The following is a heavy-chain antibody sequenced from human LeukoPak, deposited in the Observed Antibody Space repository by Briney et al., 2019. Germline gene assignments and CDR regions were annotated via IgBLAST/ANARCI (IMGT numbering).Heavy chain of an antibody. D-gene: IGHD3-16*02. J-gene: IGHJ4*02. Sequence: SVKVTCKASGGTFSSYAISWVRQAPGQGLEWMGGIIPIFGTANYAQKFQGRVTITTDESTSTAYMELSSLRSEDTAVYYCARVGLRLGELSSLPIYYFDYWGQGTLVTVSS. CDR3: ARVGLRLGELSSLPIYYFDY. CDR2: IIPIFGTA. CDR1: GGTFSSYA. V-gene: IGHV1-69*05.